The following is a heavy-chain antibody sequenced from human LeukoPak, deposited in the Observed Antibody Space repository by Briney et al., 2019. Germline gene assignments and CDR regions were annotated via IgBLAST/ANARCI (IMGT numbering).Heavy chain of an antibody. D-gene: IGHD3-16*01. CDR2: ISSSGSTM. J-gene: IGHJ4*02. V-gene: IGHV3-48*03. CDR3: ARSPPGIYFDY. Sequence: HSGGSLRLSCAASGSTVSSYEMNWVRQAPGRGLEWISYISSSGSTMYYADSVKGRFTISRDNAKNSLYLQMNSLRAEDTAVYYCARSPPGIYFDYWGQGTLVTVSS. CDR1: GSTVSSYE.